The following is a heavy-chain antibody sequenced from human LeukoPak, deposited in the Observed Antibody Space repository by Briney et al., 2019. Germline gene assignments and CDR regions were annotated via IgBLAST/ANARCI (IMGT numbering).Heavy chain of an antibody. V-gene: IGHV1-2*02. J-gene: IGHJ4*02. CDR2: INPNSGGT. Sequence: ASVKVSCKASGGTXSSYAISWVRQAPGQGLEWMGWINPNSGGTNNAKKFQGRVTMTTDTSTSTVYMELSRLRSDDTAVYYCARDSCSSTSCLSIDDYWGQGTLVTVSS. CDR1: GGTXSSYA. CDR3: ARDSCSSTSCLSIDDY. D-gene: IGHD2-2*01.